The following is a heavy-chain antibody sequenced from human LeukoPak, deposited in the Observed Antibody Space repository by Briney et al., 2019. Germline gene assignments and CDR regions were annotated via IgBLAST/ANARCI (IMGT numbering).Heavy chain of an antibody. CDR3: ARRGDGYNLDY. J-gene: IGHJ4*02. Sequence: SVKVSCKVSGYTLTELSMHWVRQAPGKGLEWMGRIIPILGIANYAQKFQGRVTITADKSTSTAYMELSSLRSEDTAVYYCARRGDGYNLDYWGQGTLVTVSS. D-gene: IGHD5-24*01. V-gene: IGHV1-69*02. CDR1: GYTLTELS. CDR2: IIPILGIA.